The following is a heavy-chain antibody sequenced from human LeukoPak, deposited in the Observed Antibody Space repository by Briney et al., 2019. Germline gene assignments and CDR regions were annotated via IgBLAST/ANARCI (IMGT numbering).Heavy chain of an antibody. J-gene: IGHJ4*02. Sequence: PSETLSLTCTASGGSISSGSHYWSWIRQPAGKGLEWIGRIYTSGNTNYNPSLQSRVSISIDTSKNQFSLKLSSVTAADTAVYYCARSEYSSSFATHRFDYWGQGTLVTVSS. V-gene: IGHV4-61*02. CDR2: IYTSGNT. D-gene: IGHD6-6*01. CDR3: ARSEYSSSFATHRFDY. CDR1: GGSISSGSHY.